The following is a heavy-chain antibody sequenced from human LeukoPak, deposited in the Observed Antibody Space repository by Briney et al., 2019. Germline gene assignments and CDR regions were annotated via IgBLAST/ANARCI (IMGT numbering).Heavy chain of an antibody. D-gene: IGHD1-26*01. J-gene: IGHJ4*02. CDR2: IRYDGSNK. V-gene: IGHV3-30*02. CDR3: AKEVWELLVLHYYFDY. Sequence: PGGSLRLSCAASGFTFSSYWMSWVRQAPGKGLEWVAFIRYDGSNKYYADSVKGRFTISRDNSKNTLYLQMNSLRAEDTAVYYCAKEVWELLVLHYYFDYWGQGTLVTVSS. CDR1: GFTFSSYW.